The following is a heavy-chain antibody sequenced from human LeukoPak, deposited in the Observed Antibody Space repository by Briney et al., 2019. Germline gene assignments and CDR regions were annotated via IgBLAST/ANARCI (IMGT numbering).Heavy chain of an antibody. J-gene: IGHJ4*02. CDR2: ISDGGSTT. Sequence: GGSLRLSCAASGFTFSSYWMHWVCQAPGKGLVWVSRISDGGSTTTYADSVKGRFTISRDNAKNTLYLQMNGLRAEDTAVYYCSRSAYYDGSGNYYDYWGQGTLVTVSS. CDR1: GFTFSSYW. CDR3: SRSAYYDGSGNYYDY. D-gene: IGHD3-22*01. V-gene: IGHV3-74*01.